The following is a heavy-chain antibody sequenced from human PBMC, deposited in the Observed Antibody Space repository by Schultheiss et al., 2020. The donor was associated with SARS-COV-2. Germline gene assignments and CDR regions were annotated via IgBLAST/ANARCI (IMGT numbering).Heavy chain of an antibody. J-gene: IGHJ3*02. D-gene: IGHD6-13*01. V-gene: IGHV4-39*07. CDR2: IYYSGST. Sequence: SQTLSLTCTVSGGSISSSSYYWGWIRQPPGKGLEWIGSIYYSGSTNYNPSLKSRVTISVDTSKNQFSLKLSSVTAADTAVYYCARVGGQQQLDGAFDIWGQGTMVTVSS. CDR3: ARVGGQQQLDGAFDI. CDR1: GGSISSSSYY.